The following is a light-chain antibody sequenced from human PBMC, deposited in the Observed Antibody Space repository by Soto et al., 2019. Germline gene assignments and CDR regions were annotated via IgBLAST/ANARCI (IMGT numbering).Light chain of an antibody. CDR1: QGISIN. CDR3: QQRSDWPIT. CDR2: AAS. Sequence: TQSPSSLSASVGDRVTITCRASQGISINLAWYQQKPGQAPRLLIFAASNRATGIPVRFSGSGSGTDFTLAINRLEPDDFAVYYCQQRSDWPITFGQGTRLEI. V-gene: IGKV3-11*01. J-gene: IGKJ5*01.